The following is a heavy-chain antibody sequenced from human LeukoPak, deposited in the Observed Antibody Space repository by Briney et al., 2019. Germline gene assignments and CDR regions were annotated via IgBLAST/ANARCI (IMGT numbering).Heavy chain of an antibody. V-gene: IGHV3-7*02. J-gene: IGHJ4*02. CDR1: GFIFRNYC. CDR2: INHDGGDK. Sequence: GGSLRLSCVASGFIFRNYCMSWVRQAPGKGLEWVANINHDGGDKNYVDSVKGRFTISRDNAKSSLYLQVNSLRVEDTAVYYCAITGGPTVAAFDMWGQGILVTVSS. CDR3: AITGGPTVAAFDM. D-gene: IGHD2-15*01.